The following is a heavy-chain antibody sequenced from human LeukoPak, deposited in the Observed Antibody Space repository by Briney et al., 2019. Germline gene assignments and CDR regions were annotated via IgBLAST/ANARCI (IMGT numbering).Heavy chain of an antibody. CDR3: ANEIRPNDY. CDR2: ISISGTKT. Sequence: GGSLRLSCAASEFDFSTHAMTWVRQAPGKGLEWVSAISISGTKTYYADSVKGRLTISRDNSKNTLYLQMYSLRAEDTAVYYCANEIRPNDYWGQGTLVTVSS. J-gene: IGHJ4*02. D-gene: IGHD4-17*01. V-gene: IGHV3-23*01. CDR1: EFDFSTHA.